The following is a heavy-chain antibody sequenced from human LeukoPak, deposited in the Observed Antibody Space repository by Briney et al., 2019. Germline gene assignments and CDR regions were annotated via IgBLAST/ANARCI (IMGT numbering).Heavy chain of an antibody. CDR2: IWSDGTNR. J-gene: IGHJ4*02. Sequence: GGSLRFSCATSGFTFSHYGMHWVRQAPGKGLEWVAVIWSDGTNRYYGDPVKGRFTISRDNSKNTLYLQMNSLRAEDTAVYYCARDRPGISVAGALDYWGQGTLVTVSS. V-gene: IGHV3-33*01. D-gene: IGHD6-19*01. CDR1: GFTFSHYG. CDR3: ARDRPGISVAGALDY.